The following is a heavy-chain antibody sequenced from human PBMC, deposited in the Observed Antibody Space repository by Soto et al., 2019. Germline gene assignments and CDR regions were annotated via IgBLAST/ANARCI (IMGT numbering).Heavy chain of an antibody. D-gene: IGHD6-25*01. CDR3: ARDVSPGSSGYSLDAFDI. V-gene: IGHV3-7*05. CDR1: GFTFGNYW. CDR2: IKGDGSAK. J-gene: IGHJ3*02. Sequence: EVQLVESGGGLVQPGGSLRLSCAASGFTFGNYWMTWVRQAPGKGLEWVANIKGDGSAKSYLDSVRGRFTVSRDNAENSLFLQMTILRAEDTVLYYCARDVSPGSSGYSLDAFDIWGQGTMVTLS.